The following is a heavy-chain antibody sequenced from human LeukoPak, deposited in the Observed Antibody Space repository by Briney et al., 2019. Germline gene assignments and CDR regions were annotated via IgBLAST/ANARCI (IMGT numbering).Heavy chain of an antibody. J-gene: IGHJ1*01. CDR2: ISSSGSTI. CDR3: ASLTTVTTNFQH. V-gene: IGHV3-11*04. CDR1: GFTFSDYY. D-gene: IGHD4-17*01. Sequence: KPGGSLRLSCAASGFTFSDYYMSWIRQAPGKGLEWVSYISSSGSTIYYADSVKGRFTISRDNAKNSLYLQMNSLRAEDTAVYYCASLTTVTTNFQHWGQGTLVTVSS.